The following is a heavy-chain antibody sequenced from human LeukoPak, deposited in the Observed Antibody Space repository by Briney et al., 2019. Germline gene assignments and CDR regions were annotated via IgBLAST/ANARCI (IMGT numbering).Heavy chain of an antibody. Sequence: GGSLRLSCAASGFTFSSYAFHWVRQAPGKGLEWVAVISYDASTQYYVDSVKGRFTISRDISRNTLFLQMNSLRVGDTAVYYCAREGEGFDYWGQGTLVTVSS. CDR2: ISYDASTQ. V-gene: IGHV3-30*01. D-gene: IGHD3-16*01. CDR3: AREGEGFDY. CDR1: GFTFSSYA. J-gene: IGHJ4*02.